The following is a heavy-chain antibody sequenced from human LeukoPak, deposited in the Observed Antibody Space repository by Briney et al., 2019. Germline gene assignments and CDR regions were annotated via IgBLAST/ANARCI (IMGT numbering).Heavy chain of an antibody. J-gene: IGHJ4*02. CDR1: GGSFSGYY. D-gene: IGHD4-17*01. Sequence: SETLSLTCAVYGGSFSGYYWSWIRQPPGKGLEWIGEINHSGSTNYNPSLKSRVTISVDTSKNQFSLKLSSVTAADTAAYYCARAPTVTFFDYWGQGTLVTVSS. CDR3: ARAPTVTFFDY. CDR2: INHSGST. V-gene: IGHV4-34*01.